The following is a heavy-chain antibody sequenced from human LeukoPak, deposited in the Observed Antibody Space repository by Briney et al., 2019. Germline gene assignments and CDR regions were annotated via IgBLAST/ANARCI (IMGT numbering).Heavy chain of an antibody. J-gene: IGHJ4*02. CDR3: ARAPHTSPTDYYFDF. V-gene: IGHV4-39*07. D-gene: IGHD1-14*01. CDR1: GDSVTSDNFY. Sequence: SETLSLTCNVSGDSVTSDNFYWAWIRQPPGKGPEWIGTVYRSGSAYHNPSLKSRLTISIDTSKNQFSPKLTSVTAADTALYFCARAPHTSPTDYYFDFWGPGTLVTVSS. CDR2: VYRSGSA.